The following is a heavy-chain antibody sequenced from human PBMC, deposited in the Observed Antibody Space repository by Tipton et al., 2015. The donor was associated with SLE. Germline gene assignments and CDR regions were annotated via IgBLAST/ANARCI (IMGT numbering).Heavy chain of an antibody. CDR3: ARRAIADLGALDY. V-gene: IGHV3-20*04. D-gene: IGHD3-16*01. J-gene: IGHJ4*02. CDR2: INWNGGST. Sequence: SLRPSCAASGFTFDDYGMSWVRQAPGKGLEWVSGINWNGGSTGYADSVKGRFTISRDNAKNSLYLQMNSLRAEDTALHYCARRAIADLGALDYWGQGTLVTVSS. CDR1: GFTFDDYG.